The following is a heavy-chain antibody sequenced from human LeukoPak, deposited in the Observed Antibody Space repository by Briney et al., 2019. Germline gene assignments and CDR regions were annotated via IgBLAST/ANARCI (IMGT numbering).Heavy chain of an antibody. CDR1: GYTFTSYG. J-gene: IGHJ6*02. D-gene: IGHD2-2*01. V-gene: IGHV1-18*01. CDR3: AREVLVPALSGYYYYGMDV. CDR2: ISAYNGNT. Sequence: ASVKVSCKASGYTFTSYGISWVRQAPGQGLEWMGWISAYNGNTNYAQKLQGRVTMTTDTSTSTAYMELRSLRSDDTAVYYCAREVLVPALSGYYYYGMDVWGQGTTVTVSS.